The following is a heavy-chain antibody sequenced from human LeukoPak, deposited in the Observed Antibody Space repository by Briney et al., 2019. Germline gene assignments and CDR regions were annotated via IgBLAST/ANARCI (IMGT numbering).Heavy chain of an antibody. J-gene: IGHJ4*02. CDR1: GYTFTGYY. CDR3: ARAPMIVVVFPPRLDY. V-gene: IGHV1-2*02. Sequence: ASVKVSCKTSGYTFTGYYMHWVRQAPGQGLEWMGWINPNSGGTNYAQKFQDRVTMTGDTSISTDYIELSRLTSDDTAVYYCARAPMIVVVFPPRLDYWGQGTLVTVSS. CDR2: INPNSGGT. D-gene: IGHD3-22*01.